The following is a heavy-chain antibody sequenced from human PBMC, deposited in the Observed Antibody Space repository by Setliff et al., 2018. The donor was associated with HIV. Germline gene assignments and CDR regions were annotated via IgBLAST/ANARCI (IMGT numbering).Heavy chain of an antibody. D-gene: IGHD2-2*01. CDR2: ITSSGDNT. CDR3: AKSRITSQYDALDI. CDR1: GFTFSNYA. J-gene: IGHJ3*02. Sequence: GGSLRLSCAASGFTFSNYAMTWVRQAPGKGLEWVSVITSSGDNTYYADFVKGRFTISRDNSKNTVYLQMNSLRVDDTAVYYCAKSRITSQYDALDIWGQGTMVTVS. V-gene: IGHV3-23*01.